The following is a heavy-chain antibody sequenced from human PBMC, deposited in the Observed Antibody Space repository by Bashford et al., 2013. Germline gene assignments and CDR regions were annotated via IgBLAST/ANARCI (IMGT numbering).Heavy chain of an antibody. CDR1: GYTFTGYY. Sequence: ASVKVSCRASGYTFTGYYMHWVRQAPGQGLEWMGWINPNSAGTSYAQRFQDRVTMTGDPSISTAYMELSRLGSDDTAVYYCTRASGYSQGYPHFDYWGQGTLVTVSS. CDR2: INPNSAGT. J-gene: IGHJ4*02. D-gene: IGHD5-18*01. V-gene: IGHV1-2*02. CDR3: TRASGYSQGYPHFDY.